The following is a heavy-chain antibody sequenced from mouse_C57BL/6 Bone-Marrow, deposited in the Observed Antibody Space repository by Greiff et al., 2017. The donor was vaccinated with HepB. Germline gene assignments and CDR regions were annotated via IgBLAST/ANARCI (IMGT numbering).Heavy chain of an antibody. CDR1: GFTFSSYG. V-gene: IGHV5-6*01. Sequence: EVQLQQSGGDLVKPGGSLKLSCAASGFTFSSYGMSWVRQTPDKRLEWVATISSGGSYTYYPDSVKGRFTISRDNAKNTLYLQMSSLKSEDTAMYYCARLRDYDPFAYWGQGTLVTVSA. CDR3: ARLRDYDPFAY. CDR2: ISSGGSYT. D-gene: IGHD2-4*01. J-gene: IGHJ3*01.